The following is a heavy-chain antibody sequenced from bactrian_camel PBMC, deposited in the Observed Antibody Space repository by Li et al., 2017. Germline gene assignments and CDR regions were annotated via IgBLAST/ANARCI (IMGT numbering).Heavy chain of an antibody. CDR3: NTVDADDTYGWCRPEF. J-gene: IGHJ4*01. D-gene: IGHD5*01. CDR2: IDTDGST. V-gene: IGHV3S10*01. Sequence: DVQLVESGGASVQAGGSLTLTCVASGYTYNRYCMGWFRLAPGKEREGVAIIDTDGSTFYADSVAGRFTISQDKDRKTIYLEMNNRRPDDTGLYYCNTVDADDTYGWCRPEFWGQGTQVTVS. CDR1: GYTYNRYC.